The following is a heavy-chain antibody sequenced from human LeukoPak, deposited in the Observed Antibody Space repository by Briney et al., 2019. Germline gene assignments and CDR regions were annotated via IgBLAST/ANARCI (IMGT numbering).Heavy chain of an antibody. Sequence: GGSLRLSCAASGFTFSSYAMSWVRQAPGKGLEWVSAISGSGGSTYYADSVKGRFTISRDNAKNSLYLQMNSLRAEDTAVYYCARAGRAAGYFDYWGQGTLVTVSS. J-gene: IGHJ4*02. D-gene: IGHD6-13*01. CDR1: GFTFSSYA. CDR3: ARAGRAAGYFDY. CDR2: ISGSGGST. V-gene: IGHV3-23*01.